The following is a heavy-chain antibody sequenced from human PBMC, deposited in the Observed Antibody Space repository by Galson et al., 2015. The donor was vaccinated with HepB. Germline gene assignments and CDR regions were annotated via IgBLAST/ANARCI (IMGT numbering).Heavy chain of an antibody. CDR2: ISSSSTI. J-gene: IGHJ4*02. Sequence: SLRLSCAASGFTFSSYSMNWVRQAPGKGLEWVSYISSSSTIYYADSVKGRFTISRDNAKNSLYLQMNSLRAEDTAVYYCARVPHGVAVAGYWGQGTLVTVSS. CDR1: GFTFSSYS. V-gene: IGHV3-48*04. CDR3: ARVPHGVAVAGY. D-gene: IGHD6-19*01.